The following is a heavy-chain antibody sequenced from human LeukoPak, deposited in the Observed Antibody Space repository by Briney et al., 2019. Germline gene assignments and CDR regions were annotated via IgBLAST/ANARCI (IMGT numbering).Heavy chain of an antibody. Sequence: PGGSLRLSCAASGFTFTDYSMNWVRQAPGKGLEWVSYISHSTGKIYYADSVRGRFTISRDNAKNSLYLQMNSLRAEDTAVYYCARDNYCSSTSCYPLDYWGQGTLVTVSS. CDR1: GFTFTDYS. V-gene: IGHV3-48*04. J-gene: IGHJ4*02. CDR3: ARDNYCSSTSCYPLDY. CDR2: ISHSTGKI. D-gene: IGHD2-2*01.